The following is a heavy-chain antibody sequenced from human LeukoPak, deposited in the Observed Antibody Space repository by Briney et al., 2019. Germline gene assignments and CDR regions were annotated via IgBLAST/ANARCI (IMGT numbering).Heavy chain of an antibody. CDR2: ISSSSSYI. Sequence: GGSLRLSCAASGFTFSSYSMIWVRQAPGKGLEWVSSISSSSSYIFFADSVKGRFTISRDNAKHSLELQMNSLRAEDTAVYYCAKDLLFGVVNIAGGGQGTLVTVSS. CDR1: GFTFSSYS. D-gene: IGHD3-3*01. V-gene: IGHV3-21*01. CDR3: AKDLLFGVVNIAG. J-gene: IGHJ4*02.